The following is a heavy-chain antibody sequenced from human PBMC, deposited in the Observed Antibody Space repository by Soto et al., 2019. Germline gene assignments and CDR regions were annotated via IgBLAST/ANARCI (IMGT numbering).Heavy chain of an antibody. V-gene: IGHV3-15*01. CDR2: IKSKTDGGTT. CDR3: TTANLELERRGVPPVLYCYGMDV. CDR1: GFTFSNAW. D-gene: IGHD1-1*01. J-gene: IGHJ6*02. Sequence: GGSLTLSCAASGFTFSNAWMSWIRQAPGKGLEWVGRIKSKTDGGTTDYAAPVKGRFTISRDDSKNTLYLQMNSLKTEDTAVYYCTTANLELERRGVPPVLYCYGMDVWGQGTTVTVSS.